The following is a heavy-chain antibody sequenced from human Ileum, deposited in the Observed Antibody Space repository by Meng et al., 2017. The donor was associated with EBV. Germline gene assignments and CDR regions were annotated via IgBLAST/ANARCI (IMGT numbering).Heavy chain of an antibody. V-gene: IGHV4-39*07. D-gene: IGHD2-8*02. CDR2: IHHSGST. CDR3: TRECIDTTGAYERSDY. CDR1: GGSISRSNFY. J-gene: IGHJ4*02. Sequence: QLQLKESGPGLVKPSETLSLMFSVSGGSISRSNFYWGWVRQTPGKGLEWIASIHHSGSTYYNPSLRSRVTMSVDTSKNQFSLRLTSVTAADTALYFCTRECIDTTGAYERSDYWGQGSLVTVSS.